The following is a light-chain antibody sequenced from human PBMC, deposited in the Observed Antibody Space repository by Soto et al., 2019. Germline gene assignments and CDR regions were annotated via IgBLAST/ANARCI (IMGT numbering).Light chain of an antibody. CDR1: QSVLYSSNNKNY. CDR2: WAS. CDR3: QQYYTTPSPT. J-gene: IGKJ4*01. V-gene: IGKV4-1*01. Sequence: DIVMTQSPDSLAVSLGESATINCKSSQSVLYSSNNKNYIAWYQQKPGQPPRLLIYWASTRESGVPDRFSGSGSETDFTLTISSLQAEDVAVYHCQQYYTTPSPTFGGGTKVEIK.